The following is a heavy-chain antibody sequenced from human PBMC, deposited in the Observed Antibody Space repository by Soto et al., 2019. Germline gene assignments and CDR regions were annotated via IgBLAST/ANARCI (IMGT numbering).Heavy chain of an antibody. Sequence: QVQLVESGGGVVQPGRSLRLSCAASGFTFSSYGMHWVRQAPGKWLEWVAVIWYDGSNKYYADSVKGRFTISRDHSKNTLYMQMNSLRAEDTAVYYCARIMCGGDCYDFDYWGQGTLVTVSS. CDR2: IWYDGSNK. J-gene: IGHJ4*02. CDR3: ARIMCGGDCYDFDY. CDR1: GFTFSSYG. D-gene: IGHD2-21*02. V-gene: IGHV3-33*01.